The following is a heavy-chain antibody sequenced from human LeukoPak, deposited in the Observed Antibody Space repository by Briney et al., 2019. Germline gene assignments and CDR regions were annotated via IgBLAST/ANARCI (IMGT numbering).Heavy chain of an antibody. CDR3: VAAGPGYYFSYGMDV. D-gene: IGHD6-13*01. Sequence: ASVKVSCKASGYTFSSYGISWVRQAPGQGLEWMGWITDYNGNTNYAQRFQARVTITRDTSASTAYMELSSLTSEDTAVYYCVAAGPGYYFSYGMDVWGQGTTVSVSS. CDR2: ITDYNGNT. J-gene: IGHJ6*02. CDR1: GYTFSSYG. V-gene: IGHV1-18*01.